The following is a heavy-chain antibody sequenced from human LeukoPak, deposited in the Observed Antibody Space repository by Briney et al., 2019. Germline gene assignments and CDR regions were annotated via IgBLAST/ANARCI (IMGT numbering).Heavy chain of an antibody. J-gene: IGHJ1*01. D-gene: IGHD2-15*01. V-gene: IGHV1-3*01. CDR2: INAGNGNT. CDR1: GYTFTSYA. Sequence: ASVKVSCKASGYTFTSYAMHWVRQAPGQRLEWMGWINAGNGNTKYSQKFQGRVTITRDTSASTAYMELSSLRSEDTAVYYCARDSSDIRSLIAHWGQGTLVTVSS. CDR3: ARDSSDIRSLIAH.